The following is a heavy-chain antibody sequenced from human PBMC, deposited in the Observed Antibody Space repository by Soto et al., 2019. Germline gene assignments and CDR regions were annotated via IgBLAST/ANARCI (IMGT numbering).Heavy chain of an antibody. J-gene: IGHJ4*02. CDR3: AKDNEATGPHHFDY. CDR1: GFTFSSYD. CDR2: ISYDGSNK. V-gene: IGHV3-30*18. Sequence: PGGSLRLSCAASGFTFSSYDMHWVRQAPGKGLEWVAVISYDGSNKYYADSVKGRFTISRDNSKNTLYLQMNSLRAEDTAVYYCAKDNEATGPHHFDYWGQGTLVTVPQ. D-gene: IGHD6-13*01.